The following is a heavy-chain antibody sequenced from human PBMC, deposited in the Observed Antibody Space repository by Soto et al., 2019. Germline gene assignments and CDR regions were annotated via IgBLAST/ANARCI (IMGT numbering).Heavy chain of an antibody. D-gene: IGHD6-13*01. J-gene: IGHJ6*02. CDR2: ISWDGGST. V-gene: IGHV3-43*01. CDR1: GFTFDDYT. CDR3: AKDEARGSSSWYHYYYYGMDV. Sequence: RRLSCAASGFTFDDYTMHWVRQAPGKGLEWVSLISWDGGSTYYADSVKGRFTISRDNSKNSLYLQMNSLRTEDTALYYCAKDEARGSSSWYHYYYYGMDVWGQGTTVTVS.